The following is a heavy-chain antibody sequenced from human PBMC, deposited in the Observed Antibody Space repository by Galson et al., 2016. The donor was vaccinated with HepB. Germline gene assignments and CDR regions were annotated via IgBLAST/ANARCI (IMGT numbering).Heavy chain of an antibody. V-gene: IGHV4-61*01. CDR1: AGPVSSSSYY. D-gene: IGHD3-3*01. CDR3: ARYYTFVSNYFDP. Sequence: ETLSLTCTVSAGPVSSSSYYWSWIRQPPGKGLEWIGYIHYSGSTNYNSTLKSRVIMSVDTSKNQFSLKLSSVTAADTAVYYCARYYTFVSNYFDPWGQGTLVIVSS. CDR2: IHYSGST. J-gene: IGHJ5*02.